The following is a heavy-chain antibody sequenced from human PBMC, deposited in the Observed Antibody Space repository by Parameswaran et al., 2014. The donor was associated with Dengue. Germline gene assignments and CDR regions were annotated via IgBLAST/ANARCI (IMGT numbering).Heavy chain of an antibody. Sequence: QAGGSLRLSCAASGFTFSDFWMHWVRQAPGKGLVWVSRMNSDGSSTTYADSVKGRFTISRDNAKNTLYLQMNSLRAEDTAVYYCARGWEFGNGYGNWGQGTLVTVSS. V-gene: IGHV3-74*03. J-gene: IGHJ4*02. D-gene: IGHD5-12*01. CDR1: GFTFSDFW. CDR3: ARGWEFGNGYGN. CDR2: MNSDGSST.